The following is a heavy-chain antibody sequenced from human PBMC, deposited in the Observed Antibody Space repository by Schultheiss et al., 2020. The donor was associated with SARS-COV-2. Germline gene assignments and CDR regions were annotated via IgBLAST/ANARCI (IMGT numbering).Heavy chain of an antibody. CDR2: ISYDGSNK. J-gene: IGHJ4*02. CDR3: VKDLYGDYVDY. D-gene: IGHD4-17*01. Sequence: GGSLRLSCAASGFTFSSYSMNWVRQAPGKGLEWVAVISYDGSNKYYADSVKGRFTISRDNSKNTLYLQMSSLRAEDTAVYYCVKDLYGDYVDYWGQGTLVTVSS. CDR1: GFTFSSYS. V-gene: IGHV3-30*18.